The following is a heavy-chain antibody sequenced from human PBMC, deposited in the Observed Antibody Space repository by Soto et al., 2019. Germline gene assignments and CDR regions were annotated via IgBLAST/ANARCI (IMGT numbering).Heavy chain of an antibody. V-gene: IGHV4-31*03. Sequence: SETLSLTCTVSGGSISSGGYYWSWIRQHPGKGLEWIGYIYYSGSTYYNPSLKSRVTISVDTSKNQFSLKLSSVTAADTAVYYCARGKTYYYGSGPYGMDVWGQGTTVTVSS. CDR1: GGSISSGGYY. CDR2: IYYSGST. D-gene: IGHD3-10*01. J-gene: IGHJ6*02. CDR3: ARGKTYYYGSGPYGMDV.